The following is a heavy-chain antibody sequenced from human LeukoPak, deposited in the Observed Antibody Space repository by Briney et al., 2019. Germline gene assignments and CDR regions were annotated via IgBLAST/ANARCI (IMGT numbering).Heavy chain of an antibody. CDR2: IRYDGSNK. CDR3: AKVGPITGTKKYYYYYYMDV. V-gene: IGHV3-30*02. J-gene: IGHJ6*03. CDR1: GLTFSNSA. Sequence: PGGSLRLSCAVSGLTFSNSAMSWVRQAPGKGLEWVAFIRYDGSNKYYADSVKGRFTISRDNSKNTLYLQMNSLRAEDTAVYYCAKVGPITGTKKYYYYYYMDVWGKGTTVTVSS. D-gene: IGHD1-7*01.